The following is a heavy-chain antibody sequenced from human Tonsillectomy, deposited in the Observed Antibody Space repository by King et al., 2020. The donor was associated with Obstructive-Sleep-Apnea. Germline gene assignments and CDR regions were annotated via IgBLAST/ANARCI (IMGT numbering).Heavy chain of an antibody. Sequence: QLVQSGPEVKKPGTSVKVSCKASGFTFTSSAMQWVRQARGQRLEWIGWIVVGSGNTNYAQKFQERVTISRDMSTSTAYMELSSLRSEDTAVYCCAATGMTKGWVYYYGMDVWGQGTTVTVSS. CDR3: AATGMTKGWVYYYGMDV. CDR2: IVVGSGNT. D-gene: IGHD1-1*01. CDR1: GFTFTSSA. V-gene: IGHV1-58*02. J-gene: IGHJ6*02.